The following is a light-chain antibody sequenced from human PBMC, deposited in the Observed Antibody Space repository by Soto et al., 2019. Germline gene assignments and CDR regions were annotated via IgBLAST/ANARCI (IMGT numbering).Light chain of an antibody. CDR3: CSFAGNNILYV. J-gene: IGLJ1*01. V-gene: IGLV2-8*01. Sequence: QSVLTQPPSASGSAGQSVTISYTGTSSDVGGYNYVSWYQQHPGKAPKIMIYEVTKRPSGVPDRFSGSKSGNTASLTVSGLQAEDEADYYCCSFAGNNILYVFGTGTKVTVL. CDR2: EVT. CDR1: SSDVGGYNY.